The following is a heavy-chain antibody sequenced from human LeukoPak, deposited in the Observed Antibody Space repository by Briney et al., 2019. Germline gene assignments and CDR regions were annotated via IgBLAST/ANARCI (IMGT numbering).Heavy chain of an antibody. D-gene: IGHD4-17*01. CDR1: GFTFSSFS. CDR2: ISSSSSYI. CDR3: ASGRYGDEGFDY. V-gene: IGHV3-21*01. J-gene: IGHJ4*02. Sequence: GGSLRLSCAASGFTFSSFSMNWVRQAPGKGLEWVSSISSSSSYIYYADSVKGRFTISRDNAKNSLYLQMNSPRAEDTAVYYCASGRYGDEGFDYWGQGTLVTVSS.